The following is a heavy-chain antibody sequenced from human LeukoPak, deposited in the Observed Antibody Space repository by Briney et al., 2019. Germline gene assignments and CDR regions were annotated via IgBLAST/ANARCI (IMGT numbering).Heavy chain of an antibody. CDR3: ARELTISGVGHYYMDV. Sequence: GGSLRLSCEVSGFTFEEYGMSWVRQRPGKGLEWVSGINWSGGSPVYADSVKGRFTIFKDQAKNSLYLQMNSLIVDDTAFYYCARELTISGVGHYYMDVWGKGTTVTVSS. J-gene: IGHJ6*03. CDR1: GFTFEEYG. D-gene: IGHD3-3*01. CDR2: INWSGGSP. V-gene: IGHV3-20*04.